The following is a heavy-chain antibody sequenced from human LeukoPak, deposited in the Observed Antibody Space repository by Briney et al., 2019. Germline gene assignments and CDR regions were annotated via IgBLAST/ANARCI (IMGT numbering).Heavy chain of an antibody. D-gene: IGHD6-13*01. CDR2: TYYRSKWYN. J-gene: IGHJ6*03. V-gene: IGHV6-1*01. Sequence: SQTLSLTCAISGDSVSSNSAAWNWIRQSPSRGLEWLGRTYYRSKWYNDYAVSVKSRITINPDTSKNQFSLQLNSVTPEDTAVYYCARGLSSSWGIYYYYYMDVWGKGTTVTISS. CDR1: GDSVSSNSAA. CDR3: ARGLSSSWGIYYYYYMDV.